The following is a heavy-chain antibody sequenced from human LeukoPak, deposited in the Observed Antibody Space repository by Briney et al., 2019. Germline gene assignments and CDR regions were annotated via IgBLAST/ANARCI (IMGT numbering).Heavy chain of an antibody. CDR2: MNPNSGNT. J-gene: IGHJ4*02. Sequence: GASVKVSCKASGYTFTSYDINWVRQASGQGPEWMGGMNPNSGNTVYAQKFQGRVTMTRDTSISTSYMELSSLRSDDTAVYYCARGRTNYFDYWDQGTLVTVSS. CDR3: ARGRTNYFDY. CDR1: GYTFTSYD. V-gene: IGHV1-8*01.